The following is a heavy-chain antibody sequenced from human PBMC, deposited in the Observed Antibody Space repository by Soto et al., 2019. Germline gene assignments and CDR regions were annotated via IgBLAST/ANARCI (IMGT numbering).Heavy chain of an antibody. CDR3: AKEGLERLFNFDF. Sequence: LRLSCAASGFTFPNYAMSWVRQAPGKALEWVSGISGSDGDTYYADSVKGRFTISRDNSKNTLYLQMNSLRADDTALYYCAKEGLERLFNFDFWGQGTLVTVSS. CDR2: ISGSDGDT. D-gene: IGHD1-1*01. CDR1: GFTFPNYA. J-gene: IGHJ4*02. V-gene: IGHV3-23*01.